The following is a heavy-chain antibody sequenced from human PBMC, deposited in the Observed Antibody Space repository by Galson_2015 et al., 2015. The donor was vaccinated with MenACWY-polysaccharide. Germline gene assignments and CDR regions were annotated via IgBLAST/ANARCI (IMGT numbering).Heavy chain of an antibody. J-gene: IGHJ3*02. CDR3: ARESSRIVFHAFDI. CDR2: IQNVGSPK. Sequence: SQRLSCAASGLTFRSSGMHWVRQAPGKGLEWVALIQNVGSPKAYADSVKGRFTISRDNSKNTLYLEMNSLRAEDTAVYYCARESSRIVFHAFDIWGQGTMVTVSS. CDR1: GLTFRSSG. D-gene: IGHD6-19*01. V-gene: IGHV3-33*05.